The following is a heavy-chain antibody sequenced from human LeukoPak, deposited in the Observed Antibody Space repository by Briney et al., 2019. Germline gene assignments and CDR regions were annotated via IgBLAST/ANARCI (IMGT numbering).Heavy chain of an antibody. CDR3: ARVPSRITISGGAFDI. CDR1: GGSISSRTYY. CDR2: IYYSGTP. Sequence: PSETLSLTCTVSGGSISSRTYYWGWIRQPPGKGLEWIGTIYYSGTPYYNPSLKSRVTISVDTSKNQFSLKLSSVTAADTAVYYCARVPSRITISGGAFDIWGQGTMVTVSS. D-gene: IGHD3-9*01. J-gene: IGHJ3*02. V-gene: IGHV4-39*07.